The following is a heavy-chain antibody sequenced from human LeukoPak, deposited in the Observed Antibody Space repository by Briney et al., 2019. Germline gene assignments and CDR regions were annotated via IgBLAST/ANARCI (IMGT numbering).Heavy chain of an antibody. CDR3: ARDNYYDSSGP. CDR2: IYTSGST. D-gene: IGHD3-22*01. CDR1: GGSISSGSYY. J-gene: IGHJ5*02. V-gene: IGHV4-61*02. Sequence: SQTLSLTCTVSGGSISSGSYYWSWIQQPPGKGLEWIGRIYTSGSTNYNPSLKSRVTISVDTSKNQFSLKLSSVTAADTAVYYCARDNYYDSSGPWGQGTLVTVSS.